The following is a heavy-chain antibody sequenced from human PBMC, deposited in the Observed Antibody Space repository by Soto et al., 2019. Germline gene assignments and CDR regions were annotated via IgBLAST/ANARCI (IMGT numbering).Heavy chain of an antibody. CDR2: VYYTGDT. V-gene: IGHV4-59*01. J-gene: IGHJ3*01. CDR3: ARLGASRTLV. D-gene: IGHD7-27*01. Sequence: SETLSLTCNVSGGSINSYYWSWIRQSPGKGLEWIGYVYYTGDTNYNPSLKSRVTISVDPSKSQFSLKLNSVTAADTAVYFRARLGASRTLVWGQGTMVTVSS. CDR1: GGSINSYY.